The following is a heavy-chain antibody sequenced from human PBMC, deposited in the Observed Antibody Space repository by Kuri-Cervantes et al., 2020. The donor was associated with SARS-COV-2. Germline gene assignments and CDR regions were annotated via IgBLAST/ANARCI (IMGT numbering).Heavy chain of an antibody. Sequence: GESLKISCAASGFTFSNAWMSWVRQAPGKGLEWVGRIKSKTDGGTTDYAAPVKGRFTISRDDSKNTLYLQMNSLKTEDTAVYYCTTAPYYYGSGSYYMDDAFDIWGQGTMVTGSS. V-gene: IGHV3-15*01. D-gene: IGHD3-10*01. J-gene: IGHJ3*02. CDR2: IKSKTDGGTT. CDR3: TTAPYYYGSGSYYMDDAFDI. CDR1: GFTFSNAW.